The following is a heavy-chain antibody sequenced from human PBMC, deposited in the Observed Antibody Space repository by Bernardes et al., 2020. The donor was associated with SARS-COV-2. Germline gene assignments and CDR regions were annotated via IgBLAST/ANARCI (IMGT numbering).Heavy chain of an antibody. V-gene: IGHV4-31*03. CDR3: ARTPDSGFYYGMDV. CDR1: GVSMHSGAYY. D-gene: IGHD6-25*01. CDR2: IHYSGNT. J-gene: IGHJ6*02. Sequence: SETLSLTCTVSGVSMHSGAYYWTWIRQDPGKGLEWIGYIHYSGNTHYNPSLKRRPTISVDTSKNQFSLTLTSVTAADTAVYYCARTPDSGFYYGMDVWGQGTTVTVSS.